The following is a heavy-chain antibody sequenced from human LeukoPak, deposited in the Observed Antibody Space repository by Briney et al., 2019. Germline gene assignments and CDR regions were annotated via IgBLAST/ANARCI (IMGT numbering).Heavy chain of an antibody. Sequence: GESLKISCKGSGYSFSTYWIGWVRQMPGKGLECMGIIYPGDSDTRYSPSFQGQVTISADKSFSTAYLQWSSLKASDTAMYYCARHETGPYFDYWGQGTLVTVSS. CDR3: ARHETGPYFDY. V-gene: IGHV5-51*01. D-gene: IGHD3-9*01. CDR2: IYPGDSDT. CDR1: GYSFSTYW. J-gene: IGHJ4*02.